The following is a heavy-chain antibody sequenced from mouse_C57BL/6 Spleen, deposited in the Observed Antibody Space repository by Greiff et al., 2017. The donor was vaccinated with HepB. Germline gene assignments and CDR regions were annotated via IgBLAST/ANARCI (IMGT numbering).Heavy chain of an antibody. CDR1: GYTFTRYW. Sequence: QQSCKASGYTFTRYWMHWVKQRPGQGLEWIGEIDPSDSYTNYNQKFKGKSTLTVDKSSSTAYMQLSSLTSEDSAVYYCARRDYYGSSSEGFAYWGQGTLVTVSA. CDR3: ARRDYYGSSSEGFAY. J-gene: IGHJ3*01. V-gene: IGHV1-69*01. CDR2: IDPSDSYT. D-gene: IGHD1-1*01.